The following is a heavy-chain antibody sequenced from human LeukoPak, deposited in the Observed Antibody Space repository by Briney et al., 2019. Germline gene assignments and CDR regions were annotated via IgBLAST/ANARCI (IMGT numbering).Heavy chain of an antibody. J-gene: IGHJ4*02. Sequence: PGGSLRLSCAASGFTFSTYWMTWVRQAPGKGLEWVANINQDGSEKYYVDSVKGRFTISRNNAKNSLYLQVNSLRVEDTAVCYCARNLPYGDSSDYWGQGTLVTVSS. CDR2: INQDGSEK. CDR1: GFTFSTYW. D-gene: IGHD4-17*01. V-gene: IGHV3-7*01. CDR3: ARNLPYGDSSDY.